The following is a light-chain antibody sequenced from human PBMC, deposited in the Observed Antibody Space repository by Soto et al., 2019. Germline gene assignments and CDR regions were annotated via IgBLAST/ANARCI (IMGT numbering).Light chain of an antibody. CDR1: QGISTY. CDR2: AAS. Sequence: DIQLTQSPSFLSASVGDRVTITCRASQGISTYLAWYQQKPGKAPTLLIYAASTLQSGVPSRFSGSGSGTEFTLTISSLQPEDFATYYCQQINTYPLTFGQGTKVEIK. CDR3: QQINTYPLT. V-gene: IGKV1-9*01. J-gene: IGKJ1*01.